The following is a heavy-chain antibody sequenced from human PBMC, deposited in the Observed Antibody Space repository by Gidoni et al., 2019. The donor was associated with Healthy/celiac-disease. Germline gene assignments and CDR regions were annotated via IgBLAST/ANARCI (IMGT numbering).Heavy chain of an antibody. J-gene: IGHJ5*02. D-gene: IGHD6-13*01. Sequence: EVQLLESGGGLVQPGGSLGLSCPAPGFTFSSYAMSWVRQAPGKGLEWVSAISGSGGSTYYADSVKGRFTISRDNSKNTLYLQMNSLRAEDTAVYYCARNGKAAVYRGWFDPWGQGTLVTVSS. V-gene: IGHV3-23*01. CDR2: ISGSGGST. CDR3: ARNGKAAVYRGWFDP. CDR1: GFTFSSYA.